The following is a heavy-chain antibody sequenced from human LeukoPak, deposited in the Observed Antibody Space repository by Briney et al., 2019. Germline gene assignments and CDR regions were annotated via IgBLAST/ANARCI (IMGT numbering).Heavy chain of an antibody. D-gene: IGHD3-10*01. CDR3: ARAAIMVRGVPFDY. J-gene: IGHJ4*02. CDR1: GFIFSSYG. CDR2: IRFDGSNK. Sequence: GGSLRLSCAASGFIFSSYGMHWVRQAPGKGLEWVAFIRFDGSNKYYADSVKGRFTSSRDNSKNTLYLQMNSLRAEDTAVYYCARAAIMVRGVPFDYWGQGTLVTVSS. V-gene: IGHV3-30*02.